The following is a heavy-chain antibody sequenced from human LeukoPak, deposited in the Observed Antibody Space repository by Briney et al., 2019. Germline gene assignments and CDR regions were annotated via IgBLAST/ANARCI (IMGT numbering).Heavy chain of an antibody. J-gene: IGHJ4*02. D-gene: IGHD3-22*01. CDR1: GGSISSGDYY. Sequence: SQTLSLTCTVSGGSISSGDYYWSWIRQPPGKGLEWIGYIYYSGSTYYNPSLKSRVTISVDTSKNQFSLTLSSVTAAVTAVYYGARGSNYYDSSGYYIPDFDYWGQGTLVTVSS. CDR3: ARGSNYYDSSGYYIPDFDY. V-gene: IGHV4-30-4*08. CDR2: IYYSGST.